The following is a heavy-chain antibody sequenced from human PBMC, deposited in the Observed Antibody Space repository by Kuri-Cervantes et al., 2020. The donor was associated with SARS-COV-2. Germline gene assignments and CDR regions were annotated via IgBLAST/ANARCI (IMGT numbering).Heavy chain of an antibody. D-gene: IGHD6-13*01. J-gene: IGHJ3*02. V-gene: IGHV3-30*02. CDR1: GFTFSSYG. CDR3: ARDLLGVLGIDAFDI. CDR2: IRYDGSNK. Sequence: GGSLRLSCAASGFTFSSYGMHWVRQAPGKGLEWVAFIRYDGSNKYYADSVKGRFTISRDNSKNTLYLQMNSLRAEDTAVYYCARDLLGVLGIDAFDIWGQGTVVTVSS.